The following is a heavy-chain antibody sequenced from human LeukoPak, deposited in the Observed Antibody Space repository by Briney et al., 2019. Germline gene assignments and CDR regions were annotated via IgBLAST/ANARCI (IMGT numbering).Heavy chain of an antibody. J-gene: IGHJ4*02. CDR2: INHSGST. Sequence: SETLSLTCAVYGGSFSGYYWSWIRQPPGKGLEWIGEINHSGSTNYNPSLKSRVAISVDTSKNQFSLKLSSVTAADTAVYYCARLRYFDYWGQGTLVTVSS. CDR3: ARLRYFDY. V-gene: IGHV4-34*01. CDR1: GGSFSGYY.